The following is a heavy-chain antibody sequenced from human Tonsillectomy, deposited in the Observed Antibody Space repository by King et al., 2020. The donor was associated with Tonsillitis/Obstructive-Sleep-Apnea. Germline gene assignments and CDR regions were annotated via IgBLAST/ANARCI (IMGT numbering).Heavy chain of an antibody. V-gene: IGHV4-59*08. CDR1: GGSISSYY. D-gene: IGHD6-19*01. Sequence: VQLQESGPGLVKPSETLSLTCTVSGGSISSYYWSWIRQPPGKGLEWIGCIYYSGSTNYNPSLKCRVTISVDTSKNQCSLKLSSVTAADTAVYYCARPGSSGWSLDYWGQGTLVTVSS. CDR3: ARPGSSGWSLDY. J-gene: IGHJ4*02. CDR2: IYYSGST.